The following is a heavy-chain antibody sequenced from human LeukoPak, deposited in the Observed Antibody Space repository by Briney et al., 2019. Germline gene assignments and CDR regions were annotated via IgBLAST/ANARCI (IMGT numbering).Heavy chain of an antibody. J-gene: IGHJ4*02. D-gene: IGHD3-10*01. CDR2: IKQDGSEK. V-gene: IGHV3-7*01. CDR3: ARGSITMVRGVIPYYFDY. Sequence: GGSLRLSCAASGFTFSNYWMTWVRQAPGKGLEWVASIKQDGSEKYSVDSVKGRFTISRDNAKNSLYLQMNSLRAEDTAVYYCARGSITMVRGVIPYYFDYWGQGTLVTVSS. CDR1: GFTFSNYW.